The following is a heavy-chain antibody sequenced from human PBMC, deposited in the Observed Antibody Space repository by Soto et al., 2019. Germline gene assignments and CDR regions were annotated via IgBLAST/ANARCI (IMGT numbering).Heavy chain of an antibody. CDR3: ARGSSIAGLYYGMDV. CDR2: NYYSGIT. J-gene: IGHJ6*02. V-gene: IGHV4-31*03. D-gene: IGHD6-6*01. CDR1: GGSISSGGYY. Sequence: QVQLQESGPGLVKPSQTLSLTCTVSGGSISSGGYYWTWIRQHPGKGLEWIGYNYYSGITYYNPSLMSRVNISLDTSKNQFALELSSVTAADTAVYYCARGSSIAGLYYGMDVWGQGTTVTVSS.